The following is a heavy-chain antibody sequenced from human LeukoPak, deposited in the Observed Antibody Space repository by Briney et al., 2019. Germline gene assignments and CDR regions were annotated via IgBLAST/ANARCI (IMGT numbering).Heavy chain of an antibody. J-gene: IGHJ6*03. D-gene: IGHD3-3*01. CDR3: ARGVRITIFGMAKTPYYYYYMDV. V-gene: IGHV4-4*07. Sequence: SETLSLTCTVSGGSISSYYWSWIRQPAGKGLEWIGRIYTSGSTNYNPSLKSRVTMSVDTSKNQFSLKLSSVTAADTAVYYCARGVRITIFGMAKTPYYYYYMDVWGKGTTVTVSS. CDR1: GGSISSYY. CDR2: IYTSGST.